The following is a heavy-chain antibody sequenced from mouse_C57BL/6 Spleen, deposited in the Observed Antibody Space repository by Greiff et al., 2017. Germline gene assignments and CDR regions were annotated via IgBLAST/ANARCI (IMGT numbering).Heavy chain of an antibody. CDR3: GRNYYGSPSYFDV. CDR1: GFSFTSYG. J-gene: IGHJ1*03. V-gene: IGHV2-2*01. D-gene: IGHD1-1*01. Sequence: VQLQQSGPGLVQPSPSLSITCTVSGFSFTSYGVHWVRQSPGKGLEWLGVIWSGGSTDYNEAILSRLSISKDNSTSQVFFKMNSLQADDAAIYYCGRNYYGSPSYFDVWGTGTTVTVSS. CDR2: IWSGGST.